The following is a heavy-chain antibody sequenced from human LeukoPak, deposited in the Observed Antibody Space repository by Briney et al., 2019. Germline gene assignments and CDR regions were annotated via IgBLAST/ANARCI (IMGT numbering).Heavy chain of an antibody. CDR2: ISYDGSNK. D-gene: IGHD3-10*01. Sequence: PGGSLRLSCAASGFTFSSYGMHWVRQAPGKGLEWVAVISYDGSNKYYADSVKGRFTISRDNSKNALYLQMNSLRAEDTAVYYCAKSPYGSGSYSTNYYFDYWGQGTLVTVSS. J-gene: IGHJ4*02. CDR3: AKSPYGSGSYSTNYYFDY. V-gene: IGHV3-30*18. CDR1: GFTFSSYG.